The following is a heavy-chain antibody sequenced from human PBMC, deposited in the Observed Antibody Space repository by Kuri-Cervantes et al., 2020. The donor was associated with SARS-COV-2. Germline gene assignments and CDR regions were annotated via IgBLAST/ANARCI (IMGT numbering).Heavy chain of an antibody. CDR3: AKRGWDDAFDI. CDR1: GFTFSSYW. J-gene: IGHJ3*02. V-gene: IGHV3-7*03. CDR2: IKQDGSEK. Sequence: GGSLRLSCAASGFTFSSYWMSWVRQAPGKGLEWVANIKQDGSEKYYVDSVEGRFTISRDNAKNSLYLQMNSLRAEDTALYYCAKRGWDDAFDIWGQGTMVTVSS. D-gene: IGHD6-19*01.